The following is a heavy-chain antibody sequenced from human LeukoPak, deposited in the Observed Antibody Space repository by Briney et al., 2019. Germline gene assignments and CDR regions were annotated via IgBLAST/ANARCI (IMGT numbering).Heavy chain of an antibody. CDR1: GYTFTSYG. V-gene: IGHV1-18*01. Sequence: ASAKVSYKASGYTFTSYGISWVRQAPGQGLEWMGWISAYNGNTNYAQKLQGRVTMTTDTSTSTAYMELRSLRSDDTAVYYCARAYSSLSWFDPWGQGTLVTVSS. CDR3: ARAYSSLSWFDP. D-gene: IGHD6-13*01. CDR2: ISAYNGNT. J-gene: IGHJ5*02.